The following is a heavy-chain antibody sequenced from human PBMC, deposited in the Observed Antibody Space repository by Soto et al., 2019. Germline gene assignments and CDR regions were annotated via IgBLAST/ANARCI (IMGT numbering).Heavy chain of an antibody. V-gene: IGHV4-39*01. CDR2: IYYSGST. D-gene: IGHD6-19*01. Sequence: SETLSLTCTVSGGSISSISYYWGWIRQPPGKGLEWIGSIYYSGSTYYNPSLKSRVTISVDTSKNQFSLKLSSVTAADTAVYYCAFTGYSSGWYFDYWGQGTLVIVSS. J-gene: IGHJ4*02. CDR3: AFTGYSSGWYFDY. CDR1: GGSISSISYY.